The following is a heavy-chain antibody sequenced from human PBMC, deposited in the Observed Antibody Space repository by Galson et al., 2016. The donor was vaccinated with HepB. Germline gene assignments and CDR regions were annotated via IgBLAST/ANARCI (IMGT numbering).Heavy chain of an antibody. Sequence: QSGAEVKKPGESLNISGKGSGYRFPDYWIGWVRQMPGKGLEWMGIINPGDSDTRYSPSFQGQVIISADKSISTAYLQWSSLKASDTAMYYCARGVQQLVYDYWGQGTLVTVSS. V-gene: IGHV5-51*01. CDR3: ARGVQQLVYDY. J-gene: IGHJ4*02. D-gene: IGHD6-13*01. CDR1: GYRFPDYW. CDR2: INPGDSDT.